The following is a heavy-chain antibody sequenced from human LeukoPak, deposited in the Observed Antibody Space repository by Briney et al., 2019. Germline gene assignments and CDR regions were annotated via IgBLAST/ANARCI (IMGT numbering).Heavy chain of an antibody. CDR1: GFTFSNYA. J-gene: IGHJ4*02. D-gene: IGHD5-18*01. Sequence: GGSLRLSCAASGFTFSNYAMSWVRQAPGKGLEWVSVISGSGGSTNFADSVRGRFTSSRDNSKNTLYLQMHSLRVEDTAVYYCAQGRLGYSYGAFDHWGQGTLVTVSS. CDR3: AQGRLGYSYGAFDH. V-gene: IGHV3-23*01. CDR2: ISGSGGST.